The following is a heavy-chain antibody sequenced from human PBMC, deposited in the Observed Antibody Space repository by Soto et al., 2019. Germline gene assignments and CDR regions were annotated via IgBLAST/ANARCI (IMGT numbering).Heavy chain of an antibody. CDR1: GFTFSDYA. CDR3: ARAPITGHDSSV. J-gene: IGHJ4*02. CDR2: INSDGSST. Sequence: GVSLRLSCGASGFTFSDYAMSWVRQAPGKGLEWVSGINSDGSSTTYADSVKGRFTISRDNAKNTLYLEMNSLRAEDTAMYYCARAPITGHDSSVWGQGILVTVSS. D-gene: IGHD3-22*01. V-gene: IGHV3-74*03.